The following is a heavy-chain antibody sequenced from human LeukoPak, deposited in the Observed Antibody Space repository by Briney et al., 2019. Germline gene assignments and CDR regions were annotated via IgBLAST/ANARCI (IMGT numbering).Heavy chain of an antibody. CDR1: GFTFSRYW. V-gene: IGHV3-74*01. CDR2: INSDGRST. Sequence: PGGSLRLSCVGSGFTFSRYWMHWVRQAPEKGLEWVSYINSDGRSTSYADSVRGRFTISRDNAKSMVYLQMNSLRAEDTAVYYCPQLDFEYWGQGILVTVSS. CDR3: PQLDFEY. D-gene: IGHD1-1*01. J-gene: IGHJ4*02.